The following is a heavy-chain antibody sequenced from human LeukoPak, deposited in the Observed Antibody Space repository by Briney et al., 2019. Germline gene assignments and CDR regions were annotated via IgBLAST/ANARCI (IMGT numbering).Heavy chain of an antibody. D-gene: IGHD6-19*01. V-gene: IGHV3-21*01. J-gene: IGHJ4*02. CDR2: ISSSSSYI. CDR1: GFTFSSYS. CDR3: ARKIGSSGWFDY. Sequence: GGSLRLPCAASGFTFSSYSMNWVRQAPGKGLEWVSSISSSSSYIYYADSVKGRFTISRDNAKNSLYLQMDSLRAEDTAVYYCARKIGSSGWFDYWGQGTLVTVSS.